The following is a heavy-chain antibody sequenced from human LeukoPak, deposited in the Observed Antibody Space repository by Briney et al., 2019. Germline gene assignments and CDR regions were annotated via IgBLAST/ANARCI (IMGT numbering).Heavy chain of an antibody. CDR1: GGSISSDY. J-gene: IGHJ4*02. CDR3: ATAVAGRFDH. CDR2: IYYSGST. V-gene: IGHV4-59*08. Sequence: PSETLSLTCTVSGGSISSDYWSWIRQPPGKGLELIGYIYYSGSTYYDPSLQSRVTISVDTSRNQFSLRLTSVTAADTAVYYCATAVAGRFDHWGQRTLVSVSS. D-gene: IGHD6-19*01.